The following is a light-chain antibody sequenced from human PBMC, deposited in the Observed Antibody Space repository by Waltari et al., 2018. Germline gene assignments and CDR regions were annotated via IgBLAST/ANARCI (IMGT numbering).Light chain of an antibody. CDR1: NIGTTS. Sequence: SYVLTQPPSVSVAPGMTATITCAGHNIGTTSVHWYQQRPGQAPLLVIYDDSDRPSGIPERFSGSNSGTPATLAISRVEAGDEADYYCQVWDGSSEHVVFGGGTRLTVL. V-gene: IGLV3-21*04. CDR3: QVWDGSSEHVV. J-gene: IGLJ3*02. CDR2: DDS.